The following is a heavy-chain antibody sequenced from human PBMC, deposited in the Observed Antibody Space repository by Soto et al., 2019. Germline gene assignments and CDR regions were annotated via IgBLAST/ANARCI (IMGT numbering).Heavy chain of an antibody. V-gene: IGHV1-69*01. Sequence: QVQLVQSGAEVKKPGSSVKVSCKASGGTFSSYAISWVRQAPGQGLEWMGGIIPIFGTANYAQKFQGRVTITADEYTSTAYMELSSLRSEDTAVYYCAIHGGGYCSSTSCYLLDYWGQGTLVTVSS. CDR1: GGTFSSYA. CDR2: IIPIFGTA. D-gene: IGHD2-2*01. J-gene: IGHJ4*02. CDR3: AIHGGGYCSSTSCYLLDY.